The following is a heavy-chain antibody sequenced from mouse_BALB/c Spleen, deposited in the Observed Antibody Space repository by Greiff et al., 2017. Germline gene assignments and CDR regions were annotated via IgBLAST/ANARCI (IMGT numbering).Heavy chain of an antibody. CDR3: ARQDGYGSKAWFAY. Sequence: LVKTGASVKISCKASGYSFTGYYMHWVKQSHGKSLEWIGYISCYNGATSYNQKFKGKATFTVDTSSSTAYMQFNSLTSEDSAVYYCARQDGYGSKAWFAYWGQGTLVTVSA. CDR2: ISCYNGAT. CDR1: GYSFTGYY. J-gene: IGHJ3*01. D-gene: IGHD1-1*01. V-gene: IGHV1S34*01.